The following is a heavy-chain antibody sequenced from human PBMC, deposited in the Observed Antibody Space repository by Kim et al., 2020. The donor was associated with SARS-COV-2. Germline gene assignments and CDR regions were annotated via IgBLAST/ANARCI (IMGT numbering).Heavy chain of an antibody. Sequence: ASVKVSCKVSGYTLTELSMHWVRQAPGKGLEWMGGFDPEDGETIYAQKFQGRVTMTEDTSTDTAYMELSSLRSEDTAVYYCATGPPYCSSTSCYPGWFDPWGQGTLVTVS. CDR3: ATGPPYCSSTSCYPGWFDP. J-gene: IGHJ5*02. CDR2: FDPEDGET. V-gene: IGHV1-24*01. CDR1: GYTLTELS. D-gene: IGHD2-2*01.